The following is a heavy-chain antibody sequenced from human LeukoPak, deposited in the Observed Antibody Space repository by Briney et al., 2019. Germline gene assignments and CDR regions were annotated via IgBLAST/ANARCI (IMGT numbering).Heavy chain of an antibody. D-gene: IGHD2-2*01. CDR1: GYSFTSYW. Sequence: PGESLKISCKGSGYSFTSYWIGWVRQMPGKGLEWMGIIYPGDSDTRYSPSFQGQVTISADKSISTAYLQWSSLKASDTAMYFCARGVNCSGTNCPFDYWGQGTLVTVSS. J-gene: IGHJ4*02. CDR3: ARGVNCSGTNCPFDY. V-gene: IGHV5-51*01. CDR2: IYPGDSDT.